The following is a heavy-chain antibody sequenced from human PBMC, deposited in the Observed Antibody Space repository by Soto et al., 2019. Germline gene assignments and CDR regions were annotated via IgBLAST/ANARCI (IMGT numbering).Heavy chain of an antibody. CDR3: ARRRNWNDAPDI. J-gene: IGHJ3*02. D-gene: IGHD1-1*01. CDR2: TYYRSKWYN. CDR1: GDSVSSNSAT. V-gene: IGHV6-1*01. Sequence: PSQTLSLTCAISGDSVSSNSATWNWIRQSPSRGLEWLGRTYYRSKWYNDYAVSVEGRITINPDTSKNQFSLQLNSVTPEDTAMYYCARRRNWNDAPDIWGQGTMVTVSS.